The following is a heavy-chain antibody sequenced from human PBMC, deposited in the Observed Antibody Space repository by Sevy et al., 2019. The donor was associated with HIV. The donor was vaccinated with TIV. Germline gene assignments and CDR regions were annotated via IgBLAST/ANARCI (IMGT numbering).Heavy chain of an antibody. V-gene: IGHV3-23*01. Sequence: GRSLRLSCAVSGFSFDSYGMTWVRQAPGKGLEWVSAISGSGTRTYYADSVKGRFIISRDNSKNTLDLQMNSLRAEDTAIYYCAKRGGGHYDPDEIAYYFYYYNMDVWGKGTTVTVSS. D-gene: IGHD3-22*01. CDR3: AKRGGGHYDPDEIAYYFYYYNMDV. J-gene: IGHJ6*03. CDR1: GFSFDSYG. CDR2: ISGSGTRT.